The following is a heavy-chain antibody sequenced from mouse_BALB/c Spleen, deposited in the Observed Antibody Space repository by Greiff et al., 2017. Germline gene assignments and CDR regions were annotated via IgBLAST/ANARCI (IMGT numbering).Heavy chain of an antibody. CDR3: ARGHYGSSYWFAY. Sequence: EVQVVESGGGLVQPGGSLKLSCAASGFTFSSYTMSWVRQTPEKRLEWVAYISNGGGSTYYPDTVKGRFTISRDNARNILYLQMSSLRSEDTAMYYCARGHYGSSYWFAYWGQGTLVTVSA. D-gene: IGHD1-1*01. CDR1: GFTFSSYT. CDR2: ISNGGGST. V-gene: IGHV5-12-2*01. J-gene: IGHJ3*01.